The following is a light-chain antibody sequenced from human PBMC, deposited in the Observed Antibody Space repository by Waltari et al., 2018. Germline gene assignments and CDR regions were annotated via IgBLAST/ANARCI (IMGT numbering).Light chain of an antibody. CDR2: EVS. CDR3: CSYAGSSTSVV. V-gene: IGLV2-23*02. Sequence: QSALTQPASVSGSPGQSITISCTGTSSDVGSYNLVSWYQQHPGKAPQPLIYEVSKRPSGVSNRFSGSKSGNTASLTISGLQAEDEADYYCCSYAGSSTSVVFGGGTKLTVL. J-gene: IGLJ2*01. CDR1: SSDVGSYNL.